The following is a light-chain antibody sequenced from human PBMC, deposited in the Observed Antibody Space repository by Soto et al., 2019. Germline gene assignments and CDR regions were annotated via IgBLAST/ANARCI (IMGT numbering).Light chain of an antibody. CDR2: EDS. Sequence: SYELTQPPSVSVAPGQTARLTCGGNNIAGKSVHWYQQKPGQAPVLVVYEDSDRPSGIPERFSGSNSGNTATLTISRVEAGDEADYYCQVWDSSSDHRVFGGGTQLTVL. J-gene: IGLJ2*01. CDR3: QVWDSSSDHRV. V-gene: IGLV3-21*02. CDR1: NIAGKS.